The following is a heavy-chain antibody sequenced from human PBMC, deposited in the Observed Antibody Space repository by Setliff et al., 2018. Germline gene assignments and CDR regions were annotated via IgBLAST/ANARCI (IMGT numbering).Heavy chain of an antibody. CDR3: AREQWLDPPGYYSMDV. CDR1: GGSISSYY. Sequence: SETLSLTCTVSGGSISSYYWSWIRQPAGKGLEWIGQIYIGGSANYNPSLKSRVTMSIDTSKNQFSLKLNSVTAADMAVYYCAREQWLDPPGYYSMDVWAQGTTVTVSS. J-gene: IGHJ6*03. D-gene: IGHD6-19*01. CDR2: IYIGGSA. V-gene: IGHV4-4*07.